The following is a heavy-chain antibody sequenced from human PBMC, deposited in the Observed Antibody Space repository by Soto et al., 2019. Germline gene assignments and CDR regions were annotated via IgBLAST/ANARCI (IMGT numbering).Heavy chain of an antibody. Sequence: GGSLRLSCAAFGFEFNKYAMTWVRQAPGKGLQWVSSITSNGDSTYYADSVKGRFTTSRDNSKTTLYLQMNSLRADDTAVFYCAKDSPSYTTSPFYFDSWGQGTLVTVSS. V-gene: IGHV3-23*01. D-gene: IGHD2-2*02. CDR1: GFEFNKYA. CDR2: ITSNGDST. J-gene: IGHJ4*02. CDR3: AKDSPSYTTSPFYFDS.